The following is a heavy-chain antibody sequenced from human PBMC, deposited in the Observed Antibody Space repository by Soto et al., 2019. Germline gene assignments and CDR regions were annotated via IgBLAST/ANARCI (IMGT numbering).Heavy chain of an antibody. CDR1: GYTFTSYA. J-gene: IGHJ4*01. V-gene: IGHV1-3*01. D-gene: IGHD4-17*01. CDR2: INAGNGNT. CDR3: ARVGGYGDYALDY. Sequence: ASVKVSCKASGYTFTSYAKHWARQAPGQRLEWMGWINAGNGNTKYSQKFQGRVTITRDTSASTAYMELSSLRSEDTAVYYCARVGGYGDYALDYWGHGTLVTTSS.